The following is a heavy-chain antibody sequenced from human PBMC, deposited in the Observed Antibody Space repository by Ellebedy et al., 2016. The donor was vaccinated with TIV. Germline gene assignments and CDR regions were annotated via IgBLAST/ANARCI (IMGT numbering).Heavy chain of an antibody. CDR3: ARLPHGSVFGYFDY. CDR2: MDYRGHM. J-gene: IGHJ4*02. V-gene: IGHV4-59*01. CDR1: GGSISSDF. Sequence: MPGGSLRLSCTVSGGSISSDFWGWFRQLPGEGLEWIGYMDYRGHMNHNPSLKSRVTISLDTSKNQFALKLTSVTAADTAVYYCARLPHGSVFGYFDYWGQGTLVTVSS. D-gene: IGHD2-2*03.